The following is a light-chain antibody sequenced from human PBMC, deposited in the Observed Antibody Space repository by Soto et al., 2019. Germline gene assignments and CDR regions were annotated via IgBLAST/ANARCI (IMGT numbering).Light chain of an antibody. CDR2: DVT. Sequence: QSVLTQPASVSGSPGQSITISCTGSSSDIGGYNYVSWYQQHPGKAPKLLIYDVTYRASGISDRFSGSKSGNTASLTISGLQPDDEADYYCSSYGASSTLFGGGTKLTVL. CDR1: SSDIGGYNY. CDR3: SSYGASSTL. V-gene: IGLV2-14*03. J-gene: IGLJ2*01.